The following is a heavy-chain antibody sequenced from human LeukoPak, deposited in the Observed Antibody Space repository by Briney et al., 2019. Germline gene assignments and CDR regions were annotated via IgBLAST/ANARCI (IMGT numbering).Heavy chain of an antibody. CDR1: GFTFSSYS. D-gene: IGHD3-9*01. J-gene: IGHJ3*02. Sequence: PGGSLRLSCAASGFTFSSYSMNWVRQAPGKGLEWVSSISSSSSYIYYADSVKGRFTIFRDNAKNSLYLQMNSLRAEDTAVYYCARVGHYDILTGHAFDIWGQGTMVTVSS. V-gene: IGHV3-21*01. CDR2: ISSSSSYI. CDR3: ARVGHYDILTGHAFDI.